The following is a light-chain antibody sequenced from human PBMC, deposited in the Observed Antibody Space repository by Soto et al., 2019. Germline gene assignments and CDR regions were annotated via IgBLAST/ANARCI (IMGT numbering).Light chain of an antibody. CDR3: SSYTFSSILVV. CDR2: DGS. CDR1: SSDVGDYIY. V-gene: IGLV2-14*03. Sequence: QSALTQPASVSGSPGQSITISCTGTSSDVGDYIYVSWYQHHPGKAPKLMIYDGSNRPSGVSNRFSGSKSGNTASLTISGLQAGDEADYHCSSYTFSSILVVFGGGTKLTVL. J-gene: IGLJ3*02.